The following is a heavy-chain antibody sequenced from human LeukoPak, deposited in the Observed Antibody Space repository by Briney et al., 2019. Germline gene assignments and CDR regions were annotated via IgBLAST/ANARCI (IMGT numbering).Heavy chain of an antibody. CDR2: ISSSGSTI. J-gene: IGHJ6*04. CDR3: AELGITMIGGV. V-gene: IGHV3-48*03. Sequence: GGSLRLSCAASGFTFSRYEMNWVRQAPGKGRAWVSYISSSGSTIYYADSVKGRFTISRDNAKNSLYLQINSLRAEDTAVYYCAELGITMIGGVWGKGTTVTISS. D-gene: IGHD3-10*02. CDR1: GFTFSRYE.